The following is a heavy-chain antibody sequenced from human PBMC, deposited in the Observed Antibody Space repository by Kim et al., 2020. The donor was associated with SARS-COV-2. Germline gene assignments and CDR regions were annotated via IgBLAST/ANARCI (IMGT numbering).Heavy chain of an antibody. Sequence: ESVKGRFTISRDNSKNTLYLQMNSLRAEDTAVYYCASAYCSSTSCPTGRYWGQGTLVTVSS. J-gene: IGHJ4*02. D-gene: IGHD2-2*01. V-gene: IGHV3-30*01. CDR3: ASAYCSSTSCPTGRY.